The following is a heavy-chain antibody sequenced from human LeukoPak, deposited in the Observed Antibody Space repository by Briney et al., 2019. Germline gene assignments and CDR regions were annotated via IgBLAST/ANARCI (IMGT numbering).Heavy chain of an antibody. Sequence: SETLSLTCTVSGGSISGYYWSWIRQPPGKGLEWIGYIYNSGSTNYNPSLKSRVTISLDTSRNQFSLRLNSVTAADTAVYYCARLGYGDGGYYFDYWGQGTLVTVSS. CDR3: ARLGYGDGGYYFDY. V-gene: IGHV4-59*01. D-gene: IGHD4-17*01. CDR2: IYNSGST. J-gene: IGHJ4*02. CDR1: GGSISGYY.